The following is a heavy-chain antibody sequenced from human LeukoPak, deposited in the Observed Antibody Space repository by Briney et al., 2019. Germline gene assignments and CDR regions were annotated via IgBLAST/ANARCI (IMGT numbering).Heavy chain of an antibody. CDR1: GYTFTSYY. D-gene: IGHD3-16*01. CDR2: IDPSGGST. J-gene: IGHJ4*02. CDR3: ARDTLAGGCDY. V-gene: IGHV1-46*01. Sequence: ASVKVSCKASGYTFTSYYMHWVRQAPGQGLEWMGIIDPSGGSTSYAQKFQGRVTMTRDTSTSTVYMELSSLRSDDTAVYYCARDTLAGGCDYWGQGTLVTVSS.